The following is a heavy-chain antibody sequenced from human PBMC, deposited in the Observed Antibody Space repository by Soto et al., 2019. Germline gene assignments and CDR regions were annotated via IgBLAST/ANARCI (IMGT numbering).Heavy chain of an antibody. D-gene: IGHD4-4*01. Sequence: PGGSLRLSCAASGFTFSNYAMSWVRQAPGKGLEWVSAISSSGDSPYYADSVKGRFTISRDNSKNTLYLQMNSLRAEDTAVYYCASAVTTSSYYYYYYMDVWGKGTTVTVSS. CDR3: ASAVTTSSYYYYYYMDV. V-gene: IGHV3-23*01. CDR1: GFTFSNYA. J-gene: IGHJ6*03. CDR2: ISSSGDSP.